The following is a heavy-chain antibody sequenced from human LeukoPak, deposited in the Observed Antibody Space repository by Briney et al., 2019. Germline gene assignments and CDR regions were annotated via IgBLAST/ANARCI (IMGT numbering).Heavy chain of an antibody. CDR2: IKQDGSEK. V-gene: IGHV3-7*01. CDR1: GFTFNGYW. Sequence: GGSLRLSCAASGFTFNGYWMSWVRQAPGKGLVWVANIKQDGSEKYYVDSVRGRVTISRDNAENSLFLQMNRLRVEDTAVYYCTRDFGRSSYYFDFWGQGTLVTVSS. J-gene: IGHJ4*02. D-gene: IGHD3-3*01. CDR3: TRDFGRSSYYFDF.